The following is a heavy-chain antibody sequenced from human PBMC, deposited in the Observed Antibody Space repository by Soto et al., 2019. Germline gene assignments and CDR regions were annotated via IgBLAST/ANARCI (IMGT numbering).Heavy chain of an antibody. Sequence: GGSLRLSCAASGFTFSSYAMSWVRQAPGKGLEWVSDISGNGDTIYYADSVRGRFTISRDNFKKMVYLQMNDLRAEDTAVYYCAKAGTGRAFNWFDPWGQGTLVTVSS. CDR3: AKAGTGRAFNWFDP. V-gene: IGHV3-23*01. CDR2: ISGNGDTI. J-gene: IGHJ5*02. CDR1: GFTFSSYA. D-gene: IGHD3-3*02.